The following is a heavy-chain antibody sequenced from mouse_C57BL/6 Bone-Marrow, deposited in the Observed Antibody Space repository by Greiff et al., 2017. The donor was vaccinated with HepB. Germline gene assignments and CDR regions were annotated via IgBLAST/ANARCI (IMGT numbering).Heavy chain of an antibody. CDR3: ARREDWYFDV. Sequence: VQLQQSGPELVKPGASVKISCKASGYTFTDYYMNWVKQSHGKSLEWIGDINPNNGGTSYNQKFKGKATLTADKSSSTAYMELRSLTSEDSAVYYCARREDWYFDVWGTGTTVTVSS. CDR2: INPNNGGT. CDR1: GYTFTDYY. V-gene: IGHV1-26*01. J-gene: IGHJ1*03.